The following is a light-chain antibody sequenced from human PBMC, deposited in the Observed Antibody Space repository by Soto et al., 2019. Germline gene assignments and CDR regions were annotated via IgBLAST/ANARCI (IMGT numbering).Light chain of an antibody. CDR3: SSYARSNYLV. CDR1: SSDVGGYNY. Sequence: QSVLTQPPSASGSPGQSVTISCTGTSSDVGGYNYVSWYQQLPGKAPKLMIYEVNKRPSGVPDRFSGSKSGNTASLTVSGLQAEDEADYYCSSYARSNYLVFGGGTKLTVL. V-gene: IGLV2-8*01. CDR2: EVN. J-gene: IGLJ3*02.